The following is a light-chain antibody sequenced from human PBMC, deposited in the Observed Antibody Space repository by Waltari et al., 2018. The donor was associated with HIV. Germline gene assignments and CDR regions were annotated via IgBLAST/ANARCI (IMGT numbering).Light chain of an antibody. V-gene: IGLV2-11*01. CDR1: SRDLVGHHY. CDR3: CSFAGSYTWL. J-gene: IGLJ2*01. CDR2: DLT. Sequence: QSALTQPRSVSGSPGQSVTISCTGPSRDLVGHHYVSWYQQLPGKVPKPMIYDLTQRPSGVPDRFSGSKSGNTASLTISGLQAEDEADYYCCSFAGSYTWLFGGGTKLTVL.